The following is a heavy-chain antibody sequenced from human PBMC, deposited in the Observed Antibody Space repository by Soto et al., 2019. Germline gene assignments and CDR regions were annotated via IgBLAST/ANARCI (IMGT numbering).Heavy chain of an antibody. CDR2: INHSGST. D-gene: IGHD2-2*01. Sequence: QVQLQQWGAGLLKPSETLSLTCAVYGGSFSGYYWSWIRQPPGKGLEWIGEINHSGSTNYNPSLKSRVTISVDTSKNQFSLKLSSVTAADTAVYYCARGMGGIVVVTAATYYYYYMDVWGKGTTVTVSS. V-gene: IGHV4-34*01. CDR3: ARGMGGIVVVTAATYYYYYMDV. CDR1: GGSFSGYY. J-gene: IGHJ6*03.